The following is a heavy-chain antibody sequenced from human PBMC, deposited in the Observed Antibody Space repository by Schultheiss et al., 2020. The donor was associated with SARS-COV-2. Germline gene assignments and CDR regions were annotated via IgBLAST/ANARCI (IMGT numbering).Heavy chain of an antibody. CDR3: ARTCSGGSCYSGGFDY. CDR2: INHSGST. Sequence: SETLSLNCGVSGGSSFTGYYYTWIRQPPGKGLEWIGEINHSGSTNYNPSLKSRVTISVDTSKNQFSLKLSSVTAADTAVYYCARTCSGGSCYSGGFDYWGQGTLVTVSS. J-gene: IGHJ4*02. D-gene: IGHD2-15*01. CDR1: GGSSFTGYY. V-gene: IGHV4-34*01.